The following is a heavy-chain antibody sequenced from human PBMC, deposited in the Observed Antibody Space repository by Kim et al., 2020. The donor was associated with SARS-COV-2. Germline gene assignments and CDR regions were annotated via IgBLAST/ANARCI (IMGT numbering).Heavy chain of an antibody. Sequence: GGSLRLSCAASGFTFDDYAMHWVRQAPGKGLEWVSGISWNSGSIGYADSVKGRFTISRDNAKNSLYLQMNSLRAEDTALYYCAKDKGLTDRYCSGGSCYSASPGYGMDVWGQGTTVTVSS. J-gene: IGHJ6*02. D-gene: IGHD2-15*01. V-gene: IGHV3-9*01. CDR2: ISWNSGSI. CDR3: AKDKGLTDRYCSGGSCYSASPGYGMDV. CDR1: GFTFDDYA.